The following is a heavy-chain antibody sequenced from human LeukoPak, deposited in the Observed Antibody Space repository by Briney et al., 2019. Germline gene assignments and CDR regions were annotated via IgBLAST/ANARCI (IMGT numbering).Heavy chain of an antibody. D-gene: IGHD2-15*01. J-gene: IGHJ4*02. CDR1: GFTVSSNY. Sequence: PGGSLRLSCTASGFTVSSNYMNWVRQAPGKGLEWVSVIYSGGSTYYADSVKGRFTISRDNSKNTLYLQMTSLRVEDTAVYYCARGFCSAGSCYPDNWGQGTLVTVSS. CDR3: ARGFCSAGSCYPDN. CDR2: IYSGGST. V-gene: IGHV3-66*01.